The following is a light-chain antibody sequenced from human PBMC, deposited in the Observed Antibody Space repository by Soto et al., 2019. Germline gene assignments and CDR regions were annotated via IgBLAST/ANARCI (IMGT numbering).Light chain of an antibody. CDR3: QQRSDWPST. CDR2: DAS. V-gene: IGKV3-11*01. J-gene: IGKJ4*01. Sequence: EIVLTQSPATLSLSPGDRATLSCRASQTVSSYFAWYQQKPGQAPRLLIYDASSRATGIPARFSGSGSGTDFTLTITSLEPEDFSVYYCQQRSDWPSTCGGGTKLEIK. CDR1: QTVSSY.